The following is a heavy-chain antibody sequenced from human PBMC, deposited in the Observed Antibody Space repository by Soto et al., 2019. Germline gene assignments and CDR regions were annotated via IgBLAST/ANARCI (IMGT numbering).Heavy chain of an antibody. CDR2: ISSSGSTI. V-gene: IGHV3-11*01. CDR3: ARDAITGITPRGWFDP. Sequence: GGSLRLSCAASGFTFSDYYMSWIRQAPGKGLEWVSYISSSGSTIYYADSVKGRFTISRDNAKNSLYLQMNSLRAEDTAVYYCARDAITGITPRGWFDPWGQGTLVTVSS. CDR1: GFTFSDYY. J-gene: IGHJ5*02. D-gene: IGHD1-20*01.